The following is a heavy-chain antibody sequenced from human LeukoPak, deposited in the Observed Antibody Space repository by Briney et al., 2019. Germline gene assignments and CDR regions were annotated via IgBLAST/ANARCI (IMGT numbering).Heavy chain of an antibody. CDR1: AFTFSEYY. V-gene: IGHV3-11*04. CDR3: ARQYCSTTTCYTDY. D-gene: IGHD2-2*02. Sequence: GGSRRLSCAASAFTFSEYYMTWLRQAPGKGLEWVSYIGTSGSPIYYAHSVKGRFTISRDDAKNSLYLQMTSLRADDTAVYYCARQYCSTTTCYTDYWGQGSLVTVSS. CDR2: IGTSGSPI. J-gene: IGHJ4*02.